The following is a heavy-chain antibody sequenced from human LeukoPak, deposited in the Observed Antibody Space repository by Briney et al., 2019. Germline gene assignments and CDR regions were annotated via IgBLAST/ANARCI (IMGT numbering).Heavy chain of an antibody. Sequence: GGSLRLSCAASGFTFSDYYMSWIRQAPGKGLEWVSYISSNGSTIYYVDSVKGRFTISRDNAKNSLYLQMNSPRDEDTAGYYCATGRSSSPLYYYYSYMDVWGKKTPVTVSS. D-gene: IGHD6-6*01. CDR2: ISSNGSTI. CDR1: GFTFSDYY. V-gene: IGHV3-11*01. CDR3: ATGRSSSPLYYYYSYMDV. J-gene: IGHJ6*03.